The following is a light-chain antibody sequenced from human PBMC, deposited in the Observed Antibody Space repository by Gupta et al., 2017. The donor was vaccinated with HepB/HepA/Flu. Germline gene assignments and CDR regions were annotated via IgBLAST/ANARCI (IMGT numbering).Light chain of an antibody. V-gene: IGKV3-11*01. CDR1: QSGGSY. Sequence: DSVLTQSPATLSLSPGASATLSCRASQSGGSYLAEYQQQTGREPRLLIYDASNRATGIPARLSGSRSGTDYTLTISSLEAEDDAVYYCRKRSQRTPRTFGGGTTVEIK. J-gene: IGKJ4*01. CDR3: RKRSQRTPRT. CDR2: DAS.